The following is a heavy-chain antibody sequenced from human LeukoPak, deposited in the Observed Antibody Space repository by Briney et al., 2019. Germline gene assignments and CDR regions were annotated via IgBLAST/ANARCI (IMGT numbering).Heavy chain of an antibody. D-gene: IGHD1-26*01. V-gene: IGHV4-38-2*01. Sequence: SETLSLTCAVSGYSLSGGYYWGWIRQPPGKGLEWIGSIYHSGSTYYNPSLKSRVTISVDTSKNQFSLKLSSVTAADTAVDYWARGVGRASARTGYYYMDVWGKGPTVTVSS. CDR3: ARGVGRASARTGYYYMDV. CDR2: IYHSGST. J-gene: IGHJ6*03. CDR1: GYSLSGGYY.